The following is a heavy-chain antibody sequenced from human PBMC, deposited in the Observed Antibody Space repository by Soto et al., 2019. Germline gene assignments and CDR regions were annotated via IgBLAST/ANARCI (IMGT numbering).Heavy chain of an antibody. Sequence: QVQLVESGGGVVQPGRSLRLSCAASGFTFSSYGMHWVRQAPGKGLEWVAVIWYDGSNKYYADSVKGRFTISRDNSKNRLHLQVHSLRAGDTAVYYCGGRTDRCSYHCGMDVWGPGTTVTGSS. V-gene: IGHV3-33*01. CDR1: GFTFSSYG. CDR3: GGRTDRCSYHCGMDV. D-gene: IGHD2-8*01. J-gene: IGHJ6*02. CDR2: IWYDGSNK.